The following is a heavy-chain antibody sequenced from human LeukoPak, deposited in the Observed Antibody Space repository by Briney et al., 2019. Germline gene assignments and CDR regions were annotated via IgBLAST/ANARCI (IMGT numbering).Heavy chain of an antibody. V-gene: IGHV3-30-3*01. Sequence: GRSLRPSCAASGFTFSSYAMHWVRQAPGKGLEWVAVISYDGSNKYYADSVKGRFTISRDNSKNTLYLQMNSLRAEDTAVYYCARDHAASITIFGVDPLNWFDPWGQGTLVTVSS. CDR3: ARDHAASITIFGVDPLNWFDP. D-gene: IGHD3-3*01. CDR1: GFTFSSYA. J-gene: IGHJ5*02. CDR2: ISYDGSNK.